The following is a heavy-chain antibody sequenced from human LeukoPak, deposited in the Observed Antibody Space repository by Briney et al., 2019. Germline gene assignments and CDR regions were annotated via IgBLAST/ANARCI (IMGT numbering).Heavy chain of an antibody. CDR3: ATTPPLLRFLEWGSY. CDR2: FDPEDGET. CDR1: GYTLTELS. J-gene: IGHJ4*02. Sequence: ASVKVSCKVSGYTLTELSMHWVRQAPGKGLEWMGGFDPEDGETIYAQKFQGRVTMTEDTSTDTAYMELSSLRSEDTAVYYCATTPPLLRFLEWGSYWGQGTLVTVSS. V-gene: IGHV1-24*01. D-gene: IGHD3-3*01.